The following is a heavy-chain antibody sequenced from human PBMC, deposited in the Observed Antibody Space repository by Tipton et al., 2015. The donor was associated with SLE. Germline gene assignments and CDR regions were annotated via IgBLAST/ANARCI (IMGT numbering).Heavy chain of an antibody. CDR3: ARAPQWEPPTFDI. D-gene: IGHD1-26*01. CDR2: ISSSSRYI. V-gene: IGHV3-21*01. J-gene: IGHJ3*02. Sequence: SLRLSCAASGFTFSSYSMNWVRQAPGKGLEWVSSISSSSRYINYADSVKGRFTISRDNAKNSLYLQMNSLRAEDTAVYYCARAPQWEPPTFDIWGQGTMVTVSS. CDR1: GFTFSSYS.